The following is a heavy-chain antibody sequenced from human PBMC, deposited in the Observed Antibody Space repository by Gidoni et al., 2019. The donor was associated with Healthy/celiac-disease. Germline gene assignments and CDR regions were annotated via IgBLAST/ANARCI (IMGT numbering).Heavy chain of an antibody. J-gene: IGHJ4*02. CDR3: ARGRYHDSSGFPY. CDR1: GPSFSGYY. D-gene: IGHD3-22*01. Sequence: VQLQQWGAGLLKPSETLSLTCAMSGPSFSGYYWSWIRQAPGRGREWIAEITHTGITNYKPSLRSRVTISVDASKNQFSLQLRSVTAADTAVYYCARGRYHDSSGFPYWGQGTLVTVSS. CDR2: ITHTGIT. V-gene: IGHV4-34*01.